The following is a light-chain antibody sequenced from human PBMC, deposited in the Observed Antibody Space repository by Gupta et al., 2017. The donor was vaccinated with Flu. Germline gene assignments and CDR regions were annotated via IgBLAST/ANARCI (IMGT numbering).Light chain of an antibody. V-gene: IGLV2-23*02. Sequence: QYALRQPASVPVSPEQTKTILCTGTDSDVGRYNLVSWYQKYPGKSPKLLIHEVNKRPSGVSNRFSGSKSGNTASLTISDLQAGDEGDYYCCSYAGSRDRQLFGGGTKLTVL. CDR1: DSDVGRYNL. CDR3: CSYAGSRDRQL. CDR2: EVN. J-gene: IGLJ2*01.